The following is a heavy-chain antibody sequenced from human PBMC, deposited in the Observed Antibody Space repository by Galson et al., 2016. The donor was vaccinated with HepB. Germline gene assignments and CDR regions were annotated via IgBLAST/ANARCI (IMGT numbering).Heavy chain of an antibody. CDR2: IYYSGST. CDR1: GGSISVGHHY. V-gene: IGHV4-31*03. J-gene: IGHJ4*02. D-gene: IGHD4-17*01. CDR3: ARFSDYGDYGFDY. Sequence: TLSLTCNVSGGSISVGHHYWSWIRQHPGKGLEWIGYIYYSGSTYYNPSLKSRVTISVDTSKNQFSLKLSSVTAADTAVYYCARFSDYGDYGFDYWGQGTLVTVSS.